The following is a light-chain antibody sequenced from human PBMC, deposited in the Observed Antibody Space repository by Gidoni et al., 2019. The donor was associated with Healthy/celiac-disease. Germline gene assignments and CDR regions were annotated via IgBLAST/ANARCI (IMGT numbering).Light chain of an antibody. J-gene: IGKJ2*01. CDR3: QQYYSYPPLYT. CDR2: AAS. V-gene: IGKV1-8*01. CDR1: QGISSY. Sequence: AIWITQSPSSLSASTGDRVTITCRASQGISSYLAWYQQKPGKAPKLLIYAASTLQSGVPSRFSGRGSGTDFTLTISCLQSEDFTTYYCQQYYSYPPLYTFGQGTKLEIK.